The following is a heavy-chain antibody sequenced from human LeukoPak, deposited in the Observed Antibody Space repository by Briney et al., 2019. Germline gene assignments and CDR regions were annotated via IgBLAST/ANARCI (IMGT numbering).Heavy chain of an antibody. CDR3: ARVPLNDASRHYYPH. D-gene: IGHD3-10*01. CDR2: INTGNGNT. J-gene: IGHJ1*01. CDR1: GYTFTNYG. Sequence: GASVKVSCKTSGYTFTNYGMHWVRQAPSQSPEWMGWINTGNGNTKSSQKFQDRVTLTRDTSASTAYMELNSLSSGDTAVYYCARVPLNDASRHYYPHWGQGTLVSVSS. V-gene: IGHV1-3*04.